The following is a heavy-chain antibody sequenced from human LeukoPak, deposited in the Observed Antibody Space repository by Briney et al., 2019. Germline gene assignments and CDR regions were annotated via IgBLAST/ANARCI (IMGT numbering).Heavy chain of an antibody. D-gene: IGHD1-26*01. J-gene: IGHJ4*02. CDR2: ISSIGSTI. V-gene: IGHV3-48*01. CDR1: GFTFSTYT. Sequence: GGSLRLSCAASGFTFSTYTMNWVRQAPGKGLEWVSSISSIGSTIYYADSVKGRFTISRDNSKNTLYLQMNSLRAEDTAVYYCAKVIYSGTYPFDYWGQGTLVTVSS. CDR3: AKVIYSGTYPFDY.